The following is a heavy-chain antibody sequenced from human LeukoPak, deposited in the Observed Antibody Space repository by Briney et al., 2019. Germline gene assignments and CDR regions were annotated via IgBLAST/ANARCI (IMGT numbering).Heavy chain of an antibody. CDR2: ISWNSGSI. CDR1: GFTFDDYA. Sequence: GGSLRLSCAASGFTFDDYAMHWVRQAPGKGLEWVSGISWNSGSIGYADSVKGRFTISRDNAKNSLYLQMNSLRAEDTALYYCAKDITMVRGVEGGAFDIWGQGTMVTVSS. CDR3: AKDITMVRGVEGGAFDI. J-gene: IGHJ3*02. V-gene: IGHV3-9*01. D-gene: IGHD3-10*01.